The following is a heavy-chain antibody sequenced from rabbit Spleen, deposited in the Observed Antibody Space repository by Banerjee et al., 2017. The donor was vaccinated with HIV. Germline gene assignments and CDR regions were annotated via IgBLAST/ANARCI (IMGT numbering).Heavy chain of an antibody. V-gene: IGHV1S7*01. D-gene: IGHD4-1*01. CDR2: IDPFFGTT. CDR3: VREVAAKFSL. Sequence: QLKESGGGLVQPGGSLKLSCKGSGFDFSSYYMSWVRQAPGKGLEWIGYIDPFFGTTYYANWVNGRFTISSHNAQNTLFLQLNSLTAADTATYFCVREVAAKFSLWGQGTLVTVS. CDR1: GFDFSSYY. J-gene: IGHJ4*01.